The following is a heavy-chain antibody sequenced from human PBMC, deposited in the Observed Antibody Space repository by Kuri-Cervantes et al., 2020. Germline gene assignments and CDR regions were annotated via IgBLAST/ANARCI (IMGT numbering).Heavy chain of an antibody. CDR1: GFTFNNFA. Sequence: GGSLRLSCTASGFTFNNFAMHWVRQAPGKGLEWVSGISWNSDSIGYGDSVKGRFTIARDNAKNSLYLQMNSLRAEDTALYYCAKDVKYSSSWSAADVWGQGTTVTVSS. D-gene: IGHD6-13*01. V-gene: IGHV3-9*01. J-gene: IGHJ6*02. CDR2: ISWNSDSI. CDR3: AKDVKYSSSWSAADV.